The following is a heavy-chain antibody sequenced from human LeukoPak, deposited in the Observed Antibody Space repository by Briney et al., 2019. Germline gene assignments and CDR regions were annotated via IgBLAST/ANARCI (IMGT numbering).Heavy chain of an antibody. D-gene: IGHD3-22*01. CDR3: ARSLDYYDSSGGIGDYFDY. CDR2: TYYRSKWYN. CDR1: GDSVSSNSAA. V-gene: IGHV6-1*01. Sequence: SQTLSLTCALSGDSVSSNSAAWNWIRQSPSRGLEWLGRTYYRSKWYNDYAVSVKSRITINPDTSKNQCSLQLNSVTPEDTAVYYCARSLDYYDSSGGIGDYFDYWGQGTLVTVSS. J-gene: IGHJ4*02.